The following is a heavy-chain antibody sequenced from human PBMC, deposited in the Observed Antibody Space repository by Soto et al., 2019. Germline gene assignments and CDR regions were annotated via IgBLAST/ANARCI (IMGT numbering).Heavy chain of an antibody. CDR3: ARGRYCSGGSCYFAVKYYFDY. Sequence: SETLSLTCAVYGGSFSGYYWSWIRQPPGKGLEWIGEINHSGSTNYNPSLKSRVTISVDTSKNQFSLKLSSVTAADTAVYYCARGRYCSGGSCYFAVKYYFDYWGQGTLVTVSS. D-gene: IGHD2-15*01. CDR1: GGSFSGYY. CDR2: INHSGST. J-gene: IGHJ4*02. V-gene: IGHV4-34*01.